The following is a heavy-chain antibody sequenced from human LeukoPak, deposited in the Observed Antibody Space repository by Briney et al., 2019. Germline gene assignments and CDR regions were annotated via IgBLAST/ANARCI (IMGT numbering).Heavy chain of an antibody. J-gene: IGHJ5*02. CDR3: ARQPLANNWFDL. Sequence: PGESLQISCQGSGSPFTSYWIGWVRQMPGKGLEWMGIIYPGDSDTRYSPSFQGQVTISADKSISTAYLQCSSLKASDTAMYYCARQPLANNWFDLWGQGTLVTVSS. D-gene: IGHD1-14*01. V-gene: IGHV5-51*01. CDR2: IYPGDSDT. CDR1: GSPFTSYW.